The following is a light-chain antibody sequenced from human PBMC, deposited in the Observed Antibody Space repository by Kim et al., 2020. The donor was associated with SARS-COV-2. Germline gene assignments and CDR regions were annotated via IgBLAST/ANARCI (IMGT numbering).Light chain of an antibody. Sequence: DIQMTQSPSSLSASVGDRVIITCRASQTVSNYLNWYQQKPGKAPYLLIYDASSLQTGVPSRFSGSGSGTEFSLTIDSLQPEDFATYYCQQSYVAPRTFGQGTKLEIK. CDR3: QQSYVAPRT. CDR2: DAS. V-gene: IGKV1-39*01. J-gene: IGKJ1*01. CDR1: QTVSNY.